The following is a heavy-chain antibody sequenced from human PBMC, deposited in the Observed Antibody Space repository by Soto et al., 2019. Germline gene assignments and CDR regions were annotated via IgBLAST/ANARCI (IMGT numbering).Heavy chain of an antibody. V-gene: IGHV1-69*02. CDR2: IIPILGIA. D-gene: IGHD2-15*01. CDR1: GGTFSSYT. J-gene: IGHJ4*02. Sequence: QVQLVQSGAEVKKPGSSVKVSCKASGGTFSSYTISWVRQAPGQGLEWMGRIIPILGIANYAQKFQGRITIVADKSTSTAGMQLSSLRSEDTAVYYCARSIGYCSGGSCYYFAYWGQGTLVTVSS. CDR3: ARSIGYCSGGSCYYFAY.